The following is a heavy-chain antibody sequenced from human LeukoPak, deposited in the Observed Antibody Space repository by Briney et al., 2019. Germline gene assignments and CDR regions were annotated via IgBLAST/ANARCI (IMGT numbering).Heavy chain of an antibody. CDR1: GFTFSDYY. J-gene: IGHJ4*02. Sequence: GGSLRLSCEASGFTFSDYYLSWIRQAPGKGLEWISYISGSSSHVNYADSVKGRFTISRDNAKKSVYLQMDSLRVEDTAVYYCARDQIGSWWGQGTPVIVSS. CDR2: ISGSSSHV. V-gene: IGHV3-11*06. CDR3: ARDQIGSW. D-gene: IGHD6-13*01.